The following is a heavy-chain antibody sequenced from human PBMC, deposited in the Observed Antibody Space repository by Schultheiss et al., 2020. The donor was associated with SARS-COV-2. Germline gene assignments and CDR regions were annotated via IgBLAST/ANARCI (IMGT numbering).Heavy chain of an antibody. CDR2: IYHSGST. CDR3: ARTGYSSSWSVVGSAFDI. D-gene: IGHD6-13*01. CDR1: GGSISSGGYS. Sequence: SETLSLTCAVSGGSISSGGYSWSWIRQPPGKGLEWIGYIYHSGSTYYNPSLKSRVTISVDRSKNQFSLKLSSVTAADTAVYYCARTGYSSSWSVVGSAFDIWGQGTMVTVSS. V-gene: IGHV4-30-2*01. J-gene: IGHJ3*02.